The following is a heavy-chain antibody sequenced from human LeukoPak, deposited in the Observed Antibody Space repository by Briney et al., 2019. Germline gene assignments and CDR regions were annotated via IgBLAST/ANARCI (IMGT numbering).Heavy chain of an antibody. V-gene: IGHV4-30-4*08. Sequence: LRLSCAASGFTFSSYSMNWVRQAPGKGLEWIGYIYFSGSAYYNPSLKSRVTISVDTSKNQFSLKLSSVTAADTAVYYCVRDRSGYDHLDYWGQGTLVTVSS. CDR3: VRDRSGYDHLDY. J-gene: IGHJ4*02. CDR2: IYFSGSA. D-gene: IGHD5-12*01. CDR1: GFTFSSYS.